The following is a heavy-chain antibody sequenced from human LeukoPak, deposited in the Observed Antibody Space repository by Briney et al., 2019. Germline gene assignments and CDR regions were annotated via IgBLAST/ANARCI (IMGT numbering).Heavy chain of an antibody. CDR3: ARGATMVRGYYYYMDV. CDR1: GFTFNDHY. D-gene: IGHD3-10*01. V-gene: IGHV3-72*01. J-gene: IGHJ6*03. Sequence: GGSLRLSCAASGFTFNDHYMDWVRQAPGKGLEWVGRTRNKANSYTTEYAASVKGRFAISRDDSKNSLYLRMNSLKIEDTAVYYCARGATMVRGYYYYMDVWGKGTTVTVSS. CDR2: TRNKANSYTT.